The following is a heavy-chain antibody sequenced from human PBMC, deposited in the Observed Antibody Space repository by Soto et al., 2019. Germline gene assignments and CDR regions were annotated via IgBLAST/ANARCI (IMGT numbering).Heavy chain of an antibody. CDR2: IKQDGSEK. V-gene: IGHV3-7*03. J-gene: IGHJ6*02. Sequence: GGSRRLSLAASGSTFSRYLMSWVRQAPGKGLGWVANIKQDGSEKYYVGSVKGRFTISRDNAKNSLYLQMNSLRAEDTAVYYCARAFWSGYPALGYYYGMDVWGQGTTVTVSS. CDR1: GSTFSRYL. D-gene: IGHD3-3*01. CDR3: ARAFWSGYPALGYYYGMDV.